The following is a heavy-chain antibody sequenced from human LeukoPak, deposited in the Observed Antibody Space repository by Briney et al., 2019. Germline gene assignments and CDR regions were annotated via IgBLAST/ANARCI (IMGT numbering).Heavy chain of an antibody. J-gene: IGHJ4*02. CDR3: AHQTISFDY. Sequence: ASVNVSCKVSGYTFADYYMDWVQQAPGNVIEWMGLVYPEDGETIYADKFEGRVTITADTSTDTADMEVSSLRSEDTAVYYCAHQTISFDYWGQGTLVTVSS. CDR1: GYTFADYY. D-gene: IGHD3-3*01. V-gene: IGHV1-69-2*01. CDR2: VYPEDGET.